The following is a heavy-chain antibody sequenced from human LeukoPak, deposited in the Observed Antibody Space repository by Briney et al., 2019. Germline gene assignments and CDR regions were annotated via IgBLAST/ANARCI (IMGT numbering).Heavy chain of an antibody. CDR1: GFTFSSYA. J-gene: IGHJ4*02. Sequence: GGSLRLSCATSGFTFSSYAMHWVRQAPGKGLEWVAVVSFDGNTKDYADSVKGRFTISRDSSKNTLYLQMNSLRAEDTAVYYCARGGRTTVDFDYWGQGTLVTVFS. V-gene: IGHV3-30-3*01. CDR3: ARGGRTTVDFDY. CDR2: VSFDGNTK. D-gene: IGHD4-17*01.